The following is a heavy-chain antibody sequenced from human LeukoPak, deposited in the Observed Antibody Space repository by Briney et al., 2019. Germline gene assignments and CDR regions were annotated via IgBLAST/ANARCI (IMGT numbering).Heavy chain of an antibody. V-gene: IGHV3-21*01. D-gene: IGHD1-1*01. J-gene: IGHJ6*03. Sequence: GGSLRLSCAAPGITFSNYNMNWVRQAPGKGLEWISSITSSSSYTFYADSVRGRFTISRDNAKNSLYLQMNSLRVEDTAVYYCARDPYNGAYSEGYYYYFMDVWGKGTTVTVSS. CDR2: ITSSSSYT. CDR1: GITFSNYN. CDR3: ARDPYNGAYSEGYYYYFMDV.